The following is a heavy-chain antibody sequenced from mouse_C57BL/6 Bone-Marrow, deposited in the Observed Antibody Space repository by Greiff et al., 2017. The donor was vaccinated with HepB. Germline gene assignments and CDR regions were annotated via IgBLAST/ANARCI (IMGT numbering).Heavy chain of an antibody. CDR2: IYPRDGST. J-gene: IGHJ2*01. CDR3: AREAIYYDYDEGYYFDY. CDR1: GYTFTSYD. Sequence: VKLQESGPELVKPGASVKLSCKASGYTFTSYDINWVKQRPGQGLEWIGWIYPRDGSTKYNEKFKGKATLTVDTSSSTAYMELHSLTSEDSAVYFCAREAIYYDYDEGYYFDYWGQGTTLTVSS. V-gene: IGHV1-85*01. D-gene: IGHD2-4*01.